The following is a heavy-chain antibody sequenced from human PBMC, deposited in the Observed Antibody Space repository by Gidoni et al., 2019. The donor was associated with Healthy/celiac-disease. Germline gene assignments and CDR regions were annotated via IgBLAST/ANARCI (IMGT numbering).Heavy chain of an antibody. J-gene: IGHJ4*02. CDR1: GLTFSRYA. V-gene: IGHV3-23*01. CDR2: ISSSGGST. CDR3: AKDPSGSYRYFDY. Sequence: ARLLESGGRLVQPGGSLRLSCAASGLTFSRYAVSWVRQAPGKGLSWISGISSSGGSTYYADSVKGRFTISRDNSKNTLYLQMNSLRAEDTAGYYCAKDPSGSYRYFDYWGQGTLVTVSS. D-gene: IGHD1-26*01.